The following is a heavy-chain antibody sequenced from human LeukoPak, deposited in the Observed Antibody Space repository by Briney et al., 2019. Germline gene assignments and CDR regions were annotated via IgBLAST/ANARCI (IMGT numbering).Heavy chain of an antibody. Sequence: GGSLRLSCAASGFSFSNYWMHWVRQAPGKGLVWVSRINSDGSSTTYADSVKGRFTISRDNAKNTLYLQMNSLRAEDTAVYYCAKDRHAPGRYCSSTTCFPFDPWGQGTLVTVSS. CDR2: INSDGSST. V-gene: IGHV3-74*01. CDR3: AKDRHAPGRYCSSTTCFPFDP. J-gene: IGHJ5*02. CDR1: GFSFSNYW. D-gene: IGHD2-2*01.